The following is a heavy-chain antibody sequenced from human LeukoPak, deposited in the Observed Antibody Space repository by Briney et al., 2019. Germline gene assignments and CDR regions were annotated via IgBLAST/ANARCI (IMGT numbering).Heavy chain of an antibody. CDR1: GGSISTYY. Sequence: SETLSPTCTVSGGSISTYYWSWFRQPPGKGLEWIAYIYYSGTTNYNPSLKSRVTISVDTSKKQFSLKLTSVTAADTAVYYCARHKDRSYGSGVDWFDPWGQGTLVTVSS. CDR2: IYYSGTT. J-gene: IGHJ5*02. V-gene: IGHV4-59*08. CDR3: ARHKDRSYGSGVDWFDP. D-gene: IGHD3-10*01.